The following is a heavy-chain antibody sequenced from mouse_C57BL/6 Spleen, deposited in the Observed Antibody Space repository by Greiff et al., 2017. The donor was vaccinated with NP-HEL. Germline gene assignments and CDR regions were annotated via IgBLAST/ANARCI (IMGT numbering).Heavy chain of an antibody. J-gene: IGHJ2*01. D-gene: IGHD2-5*01. Sequence: VQLQQSGPVLVKPGASVKMSCKASGYTFTDYYMNWVKQSHGKSLEWIGVINPYNGGTSYNQKFKGKATLTVDKSSSTAYMELNSLTSEDSAVYYCARSPYSNYYFDDWGQGTTLTVSS. CDR2: INPYNGGT. V-gene: IGHV1-19*01. CDR3: ARSPYSNYYFDD. CDR1: GYTFTDYY.